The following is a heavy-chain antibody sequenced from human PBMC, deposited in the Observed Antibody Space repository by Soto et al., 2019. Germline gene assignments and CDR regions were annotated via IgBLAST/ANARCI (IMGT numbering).Heavy chain of an antibody. CDR3: ARTKEIAATFDY. Sequence: ESRRSSCKGSGYSFTIYWIGWVRQMPGKGLEWMGIIYPGDSDTRYSPSFQGQVTISADKSISTAYLQWSSLKASDTAMYYCARTKEIAATFDYWGQGNLVTVSS. J-gene: IGHJ4*02. CDR1: GYSFTIYW. D-gene: IGHD6-6*01. V-gene: IGHV5-51*01. CDR2: IYPGDSDT.